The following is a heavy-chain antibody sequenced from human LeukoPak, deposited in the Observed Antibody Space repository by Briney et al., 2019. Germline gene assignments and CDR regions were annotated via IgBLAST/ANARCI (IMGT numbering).Heavy chain of an antibody. CDR2: ISGSGGST. CDR3: AKVYSSSWTLTD. D-gene: IGHD6-13*01. J-gene: IGHJ4*02. CDR1: GFTFSSYA. Sequence: PGGSLRLSCAASGFTFSSYAVSWVRQAPGKGLEWVSAISGSGGSTYYADSVKGRFTISRDNSKNTLYLQMNSLRAEDTAVYYCAKVYSSSWTLTDWGQGTLVTVSS. V-gene: IGHV3-23*01.